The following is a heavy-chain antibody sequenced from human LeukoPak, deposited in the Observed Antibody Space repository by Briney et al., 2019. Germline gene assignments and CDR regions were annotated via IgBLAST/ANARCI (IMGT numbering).Heavy chain of an antibody. Sequence: GGSLRHSCVVSGVSLSSHGMHWVRQAPGKGLEWLTFTWSDGRSEYYADSVKGRFTVSRDNSKNTVYLQINSLRVEDTAVYYCARDRGNDYFDSWGQGTLVTVSS. J-gene: IGHJ4*02. CDR2: TWSDGRSE. CDR1: GVSLSSHG. V-gene: IGHV3-33*01. CDR3: ARDRGNDYFDS.